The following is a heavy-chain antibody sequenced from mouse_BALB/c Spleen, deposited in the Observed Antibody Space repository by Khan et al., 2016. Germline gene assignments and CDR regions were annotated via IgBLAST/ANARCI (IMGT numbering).Heavy chain of an antibody. D-gene: IGHD1-1*01. CDR2: INTNTGEP. CDR1: GYIFTNYG. V-gene: IGHV9-3*02. CDR3: AEDYYGSNWFAY. Sequence: QLQQSGPELKKPGETVKISCKASGYIFTNYGMNWVKQAPGKGLKWMGWINTNTGEPTYAEEFKGRFAFSLETSASTAYLQINNLKNEDTATYFCAEDYYGSNWFAYWGQGTLVTVSA. J-gene: IGHJ3*01.